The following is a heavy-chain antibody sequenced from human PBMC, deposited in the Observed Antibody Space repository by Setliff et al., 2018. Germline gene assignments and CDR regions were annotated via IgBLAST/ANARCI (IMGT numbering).Heavy chain of an antibody. V-gene: IGHV4-38-2*02. Sequence: SETLSLTCTVSGYSISSGHYWGWIRQPPGKGLEWIGSISHSGSTYYNPSLRSRVTISVDTSKNQISLKVKSVTAADTAVYYCARDVVAAFGWFDPWGQGTLVTVSS. J-gene: IGHJ5*02. CDR3: ARDVVAAFGWFDP. CDR1: GYSISSGHY. D-gene: IGHD2-15*01. CDR2: ISHSGST.